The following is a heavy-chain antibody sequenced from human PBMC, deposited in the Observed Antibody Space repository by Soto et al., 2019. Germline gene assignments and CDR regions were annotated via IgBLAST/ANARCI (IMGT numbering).Heavy chain of an antibody. J-gene: IGHJ6*02. V-gene: IGHV4-31*03. D-gene: IGHD6-13*01. CDR1: GGSISSGGYY. CDR3: ARCSWAYYYYGMDV. Sequence: SETLSLTCTVSGGSISSGGYYWSWIRQHPGKGLEWIGYIYYSGSTYYNPSLKSRVTISVDTSKNQFSLKLSSVTAADTAVYYCARCSWAYYYYGMDVWGQGTTVT. CDR2: IYYSGST.